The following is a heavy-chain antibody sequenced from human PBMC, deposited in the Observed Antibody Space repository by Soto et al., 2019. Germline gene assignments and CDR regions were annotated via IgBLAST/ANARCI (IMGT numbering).Heavy chain of an antibody. CDR3: ARDKSLGFCFYCIGVRRKLPSFPTSRSTGLRASVKVSCKASGYIFTDYYM. J-gene: IGHJ6*03. V-gene: IGHV1-2*04. Sequence: ASVKVSCKASGYTFTGYYMHWVRQAPGQGLEWMGWIKPNSGGTNYAQNVEGWVTMRRDTSISTAYMELSRLRSDDTAVYYCARDKSLGFCFYCIGVRRKLPSFPTSRSTGLRASVKVSCKASGYIFTDYYM. CDR2: IKPNSGGT. D-gene: IGHD5-18*01. CDR1: GYTFTGYY.